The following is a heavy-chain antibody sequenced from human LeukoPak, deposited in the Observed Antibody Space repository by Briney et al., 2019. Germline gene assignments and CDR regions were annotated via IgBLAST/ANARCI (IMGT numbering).Heavy chain of an antibody. V-gene: IGHV4-61*02. J-gene: IGHJ4*02. CDR3: AREYYYDSSGPGDYFDY. D-gene: IGHD3-22*01. CDR1: GGSISSGSSY. CDR2: IYTSGST. Sequence: PSETLSLTCTVSGGSISSGSSYWSWIRQPAGKGLEWIGRIYTSGSTNYNPSLKSRVTISVDTSKNQSSLKLSSVTAADTAVYYCAREYYYDSSGPGDYFDYWGQGTLVTVSS.